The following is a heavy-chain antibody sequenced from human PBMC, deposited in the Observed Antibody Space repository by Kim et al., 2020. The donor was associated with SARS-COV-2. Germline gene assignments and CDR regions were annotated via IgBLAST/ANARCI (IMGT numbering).Heavy chain of an antibody. Sequence: SVKVSCKASGGTFSSYTISWVRQAPGQGLEWLGRIIPILGIANYAQKFQGRVTITADKSTSTAYMELSSLRSEDTAVYYCAREKETGIAAAGTGSFYYYYGMDVWGQGTTVTVSS. D-gene: IGHD6-13*01. CDR1: GGTFSSYT. CDR3: AREKETGIAAAGTGSFYYYYGMDV. V-gene: IGHV1-69*04. J-gene: IGHJ6*02. CDR2: IIPILGIA.